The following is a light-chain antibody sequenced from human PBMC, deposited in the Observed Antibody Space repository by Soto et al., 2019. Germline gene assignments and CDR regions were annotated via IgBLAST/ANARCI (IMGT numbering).Light chain of an antibody. V-gene: IGLV2-8*01. CDR2: EVS. Sequence: QSVLTQPPSASGSPGQSVTISCTGTRSDVGTYNYVSWYQQHPGKAPKLIIYEVSKRPSGVPDRFSGSKSGNTASLTVSGLHAEDEADYYCSSYAGRNNFYVFGTGTKLTAL. CDR1: RSDVGTYNY. CDR3: SSYAGRNNFYV. J-gene: IGLJ1*01.